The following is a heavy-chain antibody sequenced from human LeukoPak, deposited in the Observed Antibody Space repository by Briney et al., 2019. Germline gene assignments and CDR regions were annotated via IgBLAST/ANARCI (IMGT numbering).Heavy chain of an antibody. Sequence: SETLSLTCTVSGGAISSGGYYCSWIRQHPGKCLEWIGYIYYSGSTYYTPSLTSRVTISVDTSKNQFSLTLRSVTAADTAVYYCARETPPSEQLGAYYYYYMDVWGKGTTVTVSS. D-gene: IGHD6-6*01. CDR3: ARETPPSEQLGAYYYYYMDV. J-gene: IGHJ6*03. V-gene: IGHV4-31*02. CDR1: GGAISSGGYY. CDR2: IYYSGST.